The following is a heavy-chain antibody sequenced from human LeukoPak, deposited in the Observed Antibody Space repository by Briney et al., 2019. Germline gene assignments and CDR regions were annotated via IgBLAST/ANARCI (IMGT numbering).Heavy chain of an antibody. J-gene: IGHJ4*02. CDR2: IYHSGRT. V-gene: IGHV4-4*02. CDR3: ARESNYYDSSGYVGYDY. Sequence: PSETLSLTCAVSGGSISGSNWGSWVRQPPGKGLEWIGEIYHSGRTNYNPSLKSRVTISVDKSKNQFSLQQRPVTPADTAVYYCARESNYYDSSGYVGYDYWGQGTLVTVSS. CDR1: GGSISGSNW. D-gene: IGHD3-22*01.